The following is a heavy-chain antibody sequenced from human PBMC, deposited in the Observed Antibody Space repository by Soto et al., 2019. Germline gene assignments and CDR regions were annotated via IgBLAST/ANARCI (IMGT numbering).Heavy chain of an antibody. CDR2: IIPIFGTA. CDR3: ARDRSITMVRGVYYFDY. CDR1: GGTFSSYA. D-gene: IGHD3-10*01. J-gene: IGHJ4*02. Sequence: QVQLVQSGAEVKKPGSSVKVSCKASGGTFSSYAISWVRQAPGQGLEWMGGIIPIFGTANYAQKFQGRVTITADESTSTADMELSSLRSEDTAVYYCARDRSITMVRGVYYFDYWGQGTLVTVSS. V-gene: IGHV1-69*01.